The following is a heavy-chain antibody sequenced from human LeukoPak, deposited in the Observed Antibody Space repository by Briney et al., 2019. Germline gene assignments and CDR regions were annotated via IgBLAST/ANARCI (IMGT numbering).Heavy chain of an antibody. J-gene: IGHJ6*03. CDR1: GYTFTSFD. CDR3: ARVKVTKTYYYYYYMDV. CDR2: MNPNSGNT. Sequence: ASVKVSCKASGYTFTSFDINWVRQATGQGLEWMGWMNPNSGNTGYAQKFQGRVTMTRNTSISTAYMELSSLRSEDTAVYYCARVKVTKTYYYYYYMDVWGKGTTVTVSS. V-gene: IGHV1-8*01. D-gene: IGHD4-11*01.